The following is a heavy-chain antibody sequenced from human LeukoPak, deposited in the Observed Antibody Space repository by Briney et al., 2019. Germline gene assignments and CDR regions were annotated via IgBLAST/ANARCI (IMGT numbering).Heavy chain of an antibody. CDR1: GFTFSSFA. CDR2: ISSDGGRT. D-gene: IGHD1-26*01. Sequence: PGVSLRLSCSASGFTFSSFAMFWVRQAPGQGLEYVSGISSDGGRTNYADSVKARFTISRDNSKVTLYLQMTSLRPEDTAIYYCVKDPSGNYFYFDYWGQGTLVTVSS. V-gene: IGHV3-64D*09. J-gene: IGHJ4*02. CDR3: VKDPSGNYFYFDY.